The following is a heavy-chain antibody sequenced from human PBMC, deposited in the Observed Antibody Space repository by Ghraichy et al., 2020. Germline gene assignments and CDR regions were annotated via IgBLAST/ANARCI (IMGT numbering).Heavy chain of an antibody. Sequence: ASVKVSCKASGYTFTSYAMHWVRQAPGQRLEWMGWINAGNGNTKYSQKFQGRVTITRDTSASTAYMELSSLRSEDTAVYYCAQLMVRSPAGDAFDIWGQGTMVTVSS. CDR3: AQLMVRSPAGDAFDI. J-gene: IGHJ3*02. CDR2: INAGNGNT. V-gene: IGHV1-3*01. CDR1: GYTFTSYA. D-gene: IGHD3-10*01.